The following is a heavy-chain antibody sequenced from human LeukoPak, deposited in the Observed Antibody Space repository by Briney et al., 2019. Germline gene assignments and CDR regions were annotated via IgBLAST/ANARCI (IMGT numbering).Heavy chain of an antibody. CDR1: GFTVSSNY. J-gene: IGHJ2*01. CDR2: IYSGGST. CDR3: ARLSVYNWYFDL. Sequence: GGSLRLSCAASGFTVSSNYMSWVRQAPGKGLEWVSVIYSGGSTYYADSVKGRFTISRDNSKNTLYLQMNSLRAEDTAVYYCARLSVYNWYFDLWGRGTLVTVSS. V-gene: IGHV3-66*04. D-gene: IGHD2-2*02.